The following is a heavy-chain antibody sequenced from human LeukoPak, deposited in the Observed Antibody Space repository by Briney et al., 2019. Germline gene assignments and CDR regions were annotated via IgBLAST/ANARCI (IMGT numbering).Heavy chain of an antibody. CDR3: VRAHHPGGWFDP. Sequence: GGSLRLSCTVSGFTVSSNSMSWVRQAPGKGLEWVSFIYSDNTHYSESVKGRFTISRDNAKNSLYLQMNSLTAEDTAVHYCVRAHHPGGWFDPWGQGTLVTVSS. CDR2: IYSDNT. J-gene: IGHJ5*02. D-gene: IGHD3-10*01. V-gene: IGHV3-53*01. CDR1: GFTVSSNS.